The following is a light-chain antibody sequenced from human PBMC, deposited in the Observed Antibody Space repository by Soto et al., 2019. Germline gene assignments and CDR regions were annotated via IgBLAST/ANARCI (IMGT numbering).Light chain of an antibody. J-gene: IGKJ2*01. Sequence: EIVMTQSPATLSVSPGERATLSCRASQSVSSNLAWYQQKPCQAPRLLIYGASNRATRIPARSSGSGSGTEFTLTISSLQSEEFAVYYCQQYNNWYTFGQGTKLEIK. CDR3: QQYNNWYT. CDR1: QSVSSN. CDR2: GAS. V-gene: IGKV3-15*01.